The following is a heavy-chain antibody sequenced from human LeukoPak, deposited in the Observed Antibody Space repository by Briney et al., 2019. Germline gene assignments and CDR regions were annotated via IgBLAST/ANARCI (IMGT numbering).Heavy chain of an antibody. J-gene: IGHJ5*02. Sequence: ASVKVSCKASGYTFTSYYMHWVRQAPGQGLEWMGIINPSGGSTSYAQKFQGRVTMARDMSTSTVYMELSSLRSEDTAVYYCARDPRQQLGWFDPWGQGTLVTVSS. D-gene: IGHD6-13*01. CDR2: INPSGGST. V-gene: IGHV1-46*01. CDR3: ARDPRQQLGWFDP. CDR1: GYTFTSYY.